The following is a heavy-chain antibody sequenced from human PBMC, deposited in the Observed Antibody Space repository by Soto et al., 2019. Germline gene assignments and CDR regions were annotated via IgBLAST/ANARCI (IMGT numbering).Heavy chain of an antibody. V-gene: IGHV3-23*01. CDR3: AKKVNSSPGSQYFDY. J-gene: IGHJ4*02. CDR2: FRTGGDDGTT. Sequence: GGSLRLSCAASGFTFSSYSMSWVRQAPGKGLGWVSGFRTGGDDGTTYYADSVKGRFTISRDNSKNTLFLHMNSLRAEDTAIDYCAKKVNSSPGSQYFDYWGQGTLVTVSS. D-gene: IGHD3-10*01. CDR1: GFTFSSYS.